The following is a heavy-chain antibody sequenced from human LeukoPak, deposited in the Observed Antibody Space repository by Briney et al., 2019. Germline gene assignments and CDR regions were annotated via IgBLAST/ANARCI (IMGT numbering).Heavy chain of an antibody. J-gene: IGHJ6*02. CDR3: ASSKAEILWFGRAPYYYYGMDV. D-gene: IGHD3-10*01. V-gene: IGHV3-30*02. CDR1: GFTFSSYG. CDR2: IRYDGSNK. Sequence: PGGSLRLSCAASGFTFSSYGMHWVRQAPGKGLEWVAFIRYDGSNKYYADSVKGRFTISRDNSKNTLYLQMNSLRAEDTAVYYCASSKAEILWFGRAPYYYYGMDVWGQGTTVTVSS.